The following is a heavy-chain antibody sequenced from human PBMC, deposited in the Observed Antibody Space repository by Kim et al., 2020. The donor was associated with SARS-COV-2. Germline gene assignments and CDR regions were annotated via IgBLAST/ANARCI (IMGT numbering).Heavy chain of an antibody. CDR3: ARDRSDIVVVPAAN. CDR2: ISSSSSYI. V-gene: IGHV3-21*01. Sequence: GGSLRLSCAASGFTFSSYSMNWVRQAPGKGLEWVSSISSSSSYIYYADSVKGRFTISRDNAKNSLYLQMNSLRAEDTAVYYCARDRSDIVVVPAANWGQGTLVTVSS. CDR1: GFTFSSYS. D-gene: IGHD2-2*01. J-gene: IGHJ4*02.